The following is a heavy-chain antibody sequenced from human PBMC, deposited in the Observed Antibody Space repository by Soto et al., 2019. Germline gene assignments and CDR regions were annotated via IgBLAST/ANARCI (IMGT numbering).Heavy chain of an antibody. CDR1: GFTFSSYA. J-gene: IGHJ4*02. V-gene: IGHV3-23*01. Sequence: EVQLLESGGGLVQPGGSLRLSCAASGFTFSSYAMSWVRQAPGKGLEWVSAITGSGGSTYYADSVKGRFTISRDNSKNTLSLQMNSLRAEDTAVYYCAKGPEVVAAEMPYWGQGTLVTVSS. D-gene: IGHD2-15*01. CDR3: AKGPEVVAAEMPY. CDR2: ITGSGGST.